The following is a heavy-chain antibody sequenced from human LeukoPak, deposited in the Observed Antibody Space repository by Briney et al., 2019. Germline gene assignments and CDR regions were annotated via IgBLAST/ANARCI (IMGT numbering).Heavy chain of an antibody. Sequence: SETLSLTCAVYGGSFSGYYWSWIRQPPGKGLEWIGEINHSGSTNSNPSLKRRVTISVHTSKNQFSLKLSSVTAADTAVYYCARGLRRLLWFGELSPSKPKFDYWGQGTLVTVSS. V-gene: IGHV4-34*01. J-gene: IGHJ4*02. CDR2: INHSGST. CDR1: GGSFSGYY. CDR3: ARGLRRLLWFGELSPSKPKFDY. D-gene: IGHD3-10*01.